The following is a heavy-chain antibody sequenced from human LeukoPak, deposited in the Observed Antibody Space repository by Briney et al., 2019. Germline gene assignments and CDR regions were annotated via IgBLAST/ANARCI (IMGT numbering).Heavy chain of an antibody. CDR1: GFTFSSYG. CDR3: AKMGGVSSTARGGFDP. V-gene: IGHV3-23*01. D-gene: IGHD1-26*01. J-gene: IGHJ5*02. Sequence: GGSLRLSCAASGFTFSSYGMHWVRQAPGKGLEWVSVISGSGGSTNYADSVKGRFTISRDNSMNTLNLQMNSLRAEDTAMYYCAKMGGVSSTARGGFDPWGQGTLVTVSS. CDR2: ISGSGGST.